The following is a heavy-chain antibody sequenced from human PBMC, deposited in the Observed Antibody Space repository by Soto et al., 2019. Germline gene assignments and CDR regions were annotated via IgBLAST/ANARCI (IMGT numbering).Heavy chain of an antibody. CDR1: GYTFTSYA. CDR2: INAGNGNT. CDR3: ARCPVFTMEDDGKDV. J-gene: IGHJ6*02. Sequence: AAVKVSCKASGYTFTSYAMHWVRHAPGQMLEWMGWINAGNGNTKYSQKFQGRVTITRDTSASTAYMELSSLRSEDTAVYYCARCPVFTMEDDGKDVWGQGTTVTGS. D-gene: IGHD3-10*01. V-gene: IGHV1-3*01.